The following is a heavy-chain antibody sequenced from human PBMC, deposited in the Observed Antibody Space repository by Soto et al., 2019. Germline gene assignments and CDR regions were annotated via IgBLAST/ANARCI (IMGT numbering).Heavy chain of an antibody. CDR2: INAGNGNT. CDR1: GYTFTSYA. CDR3: ARVYLYCSGGSCYHYYFDY. D-gene: IGHD2-15*01. V-gene: IGHV1-3*01. J-gene: IGHJ4*02. Sequence: QVQLVQSGAEVKKPGASVKVSCKASGYTFTSYAMHWVRQAPGQRLEWMGWINAGNGNTKYSQKFQGRVTITRATSASTAYMELSSLRSEDTAVYYCARVYLYCSGGSCYHYYFDYWGQGTLVTVSS.